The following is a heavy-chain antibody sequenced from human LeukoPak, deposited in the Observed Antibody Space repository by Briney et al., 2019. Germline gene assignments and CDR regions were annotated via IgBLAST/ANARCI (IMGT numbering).Heavy chain of an antibody. Sequence: EASVMVSCKASGYTFTSYGISWVRQAPGQGLEWMGWISAYNGNTNYAQKLQGRVTMTTDTSTSTAYMELRSLRSDDTAVYYCARDEGPVTTSIGDYYYYMDVWGKGTMVTVSS. CDR3: ARDEGPVTTSIGDYYYYMDV. J-gene: IGHJ6*03. D-gene: IGHD4-17*01. CDR2: ISAYNGNT. V-gene: IGHV1-18*01. CDR1: GYTFTSYG.